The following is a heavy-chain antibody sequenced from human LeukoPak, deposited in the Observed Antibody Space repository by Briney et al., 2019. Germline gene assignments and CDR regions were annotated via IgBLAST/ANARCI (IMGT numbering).Heavy chain of an antibody. D-gene: IGHD4-11*01. CDR2: ISSSGSTI. CDR3: ARSNYDVGFDY. Sequence: GGSLRLSCAASGFTFSSYEMNWVRQAPGKGLEWVSYISSSGSTIYYADSVKGRFTISRDNAKNSLYLQVNSLRAEDTAVYYCARSNYDVGFDYWGQGTLVTVSS. J-gene: IGHJ4*02. CDR1: GFTFSSYE. V-gene: IGHV3-48*03.